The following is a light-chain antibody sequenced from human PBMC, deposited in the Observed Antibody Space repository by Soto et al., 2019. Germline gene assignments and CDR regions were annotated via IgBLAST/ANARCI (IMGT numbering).Light chain of an antibody. J-gene: IGKJ2*01. CDR3: PQSYSNPPT. V-gene: IGKV1-39*01. CDR1: QSINTY. CDR2: GVF. Sequence: DIQMTQSPSSLSAYVGDRVTITCRASQSINTYLNWYQHKPGKVPKLLIYGVFSLQSGVPSRFSGSGSGTDFTLTISSLKPEDCAGYYCPQSYSNPPTFGQGTKVQIK.